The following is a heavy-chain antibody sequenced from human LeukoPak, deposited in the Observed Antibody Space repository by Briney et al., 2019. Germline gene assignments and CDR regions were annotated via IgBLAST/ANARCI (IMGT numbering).Heavy chain of an antibody. CDR1: GFTFDDYG. Sequence: GGSLRLSCAASGFTFDDYGMSWVRQAPGKGLEWVSFISWNGGSTGYADSVEGRFTISRDNAKNSLYLQMSSLRAEDTALYYCAKAPVTSCRGAFCYPFDYWGQGTLVTVSS. V-gene: IGHV3-20*04. D-gene: IGHD2-15*01. J-gene: IGHJ4*02. CDR3: AKAPVTSCRGAFCYPFDY. CDR2: ISWNGGST.